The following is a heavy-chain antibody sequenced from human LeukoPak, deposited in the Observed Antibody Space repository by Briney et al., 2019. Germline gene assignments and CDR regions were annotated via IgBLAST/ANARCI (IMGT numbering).Heavy chain of an antibody. Sequence: SETLSLTCAVYGGSFSGYYWSWIRQPPGKGLEWIGQINHSGSTNYSPSLKSRVTISVDTSKNQFSLKLSSVTAVDTAVYYCAVLWFGESSYYFDYWGQGTLVTVSS. V-gene: IGHV4-34*01. J-gene: IGHJ4*02. CDR3: AVLWFGESSYYFDY. CDR2: INHSGST. D-gene: IGHD3-10*01. CDR1: GGSFSGYY.